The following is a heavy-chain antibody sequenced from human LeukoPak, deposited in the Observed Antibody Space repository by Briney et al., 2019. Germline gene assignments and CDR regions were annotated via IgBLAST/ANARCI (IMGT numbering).Heavy chain of an antibody. CDR3: ARGPHCSGGSCHSVSDY. J-gene: IGHJ4*02. Sequence: PSQTLSLTCTVSGGSKSSGSYYWSWIRQPAGKGLEWIGRIYTSGSTNYNPSLKSRVTISIDTSKNQFSLTLSSVTAADTAVYYCARGPHCSGGSCHSVSDYWGQGTLVTVSS. CDR2: IYTSGST. CDR1: GGSKSSGSYY. V-gene: IGHV4-61*02. D-gene: IGHD2-15*01.